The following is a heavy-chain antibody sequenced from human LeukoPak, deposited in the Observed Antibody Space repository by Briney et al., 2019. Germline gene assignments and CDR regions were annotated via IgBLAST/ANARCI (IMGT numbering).Heavy chain of an antibody. CDR2: IYTSGST. J-gene: IGHJ4*02. CDR3: ARSLSGYVLDY. CDR1: SGSLSSYN. Sequence: SETLSLTCTVSSGSLSSYNWSWIRQPAGKGLEWIGRIYTSGSTNYNPSLKSRVTMSVDTSKNQFSLKLSSVTAADTAVYYCARSLSGYVLDYWGQGTLVTVSS. V-gene: IGHV4-4*07. D-gene: IGHD3-22*01.